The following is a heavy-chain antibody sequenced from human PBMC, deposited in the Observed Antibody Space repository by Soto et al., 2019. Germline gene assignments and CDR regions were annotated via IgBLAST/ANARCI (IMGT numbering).Heavy chain of an antibody. CDR3: ARGRRGAYDFDY. CDR1: GFTFSSDW. V-gene: IGHV3-74*01. CDR2: VSFDGSAT. J-gene: IGHJ4*02. Sequence: EVQLVESGGGLVESGGSLRLSCAASGFTFSSDWMHWVRQAPGKGLVWVSRVSFDGSATNYADSVKGRFPISRDNAKNTLFLQMNSLRAEDTAVYYCARGRRGAYDFDYWGQGTLVTVSS. D-gene: IGHD1-26*01.